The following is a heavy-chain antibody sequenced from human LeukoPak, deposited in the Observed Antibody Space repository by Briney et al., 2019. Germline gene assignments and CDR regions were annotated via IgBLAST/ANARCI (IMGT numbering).Heavy chain of an antibody. CDR1: GYTFTNYG. Sequence: ASVKVSCKASGYTFTNYGITWVRQAPGQGLEWMGWISAYNGNSNYAQKFQGRVTMTTDTSTSTVYMELRSLISDDTAVYHCARTRSRFGELYDAYDIWGQGTMVTVSS. CDR2: ISAYNGNS. D-gene: IGHD3-10*01. J-gene: IGHJ3*02. CDR3: ARTRSRFGELYDAYDI. V-gene: IGHV1-18*01.